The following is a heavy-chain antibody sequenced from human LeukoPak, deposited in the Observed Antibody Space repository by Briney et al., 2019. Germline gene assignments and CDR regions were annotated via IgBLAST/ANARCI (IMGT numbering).Heavy chain of an antibody. Sequence: VASVKVSCKASGYTFTGYYMHWVRQAPGQGLEWMGWINPNSGGTNYAQKFQGRVTMTRDTSISTAYMELSRLRSDDTAVYYCATSGYCSSTSCYELDYWGQGTLVTVSS. CDR2: INPNSGGT. D-gene: IGHD2-2*01. CDR3: ATSGYCSSTSCYELDY. J-gene: IGHJ4*02. V-gene: IGHV1-2*02. CDR1: GYTFTGYY.